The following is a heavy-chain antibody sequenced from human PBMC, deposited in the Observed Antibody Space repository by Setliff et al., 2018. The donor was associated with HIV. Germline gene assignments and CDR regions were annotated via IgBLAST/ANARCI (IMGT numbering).Heavy chain of an antibody. V-gene: IGHV4-59*11. J-gene: IGHJ3*02. D-gene: IGHD3-10*01. CDR3: AREEFHYGSETAGEAFDM. CDR1: GGSISSHY. CDR2: IYYSGST. Sequence: SETLSLTCTVSGGSISSHYWSWIRQPPGKGLEWIGSIYYSGSTNYNPSLKSRVTISVDTSKNQFSLKLSSVTAADTAVYYCAREEFHYGSETAGEAFDMWGRGTKVTVSS.